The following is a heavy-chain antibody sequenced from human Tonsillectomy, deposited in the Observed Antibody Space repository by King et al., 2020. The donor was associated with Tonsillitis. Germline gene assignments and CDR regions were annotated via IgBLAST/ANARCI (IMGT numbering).Heavy chain of an antibody. V-gene: IGHV3-30*18. D-gene: IGHD5-12*01. CDR2: ISYDGSNK. CDR1: GFTFSSYG. Sequence: VQLVESGGGVVQPGRSLRLSCAASGFTFSSYGMHWVRQAPGKGLEWVVVISYDGSNKYYADSVKGRFTISRDNSKNTLYLQMNSLRAEDTAVYYCAKERPQGEDPYSGYESAYCTGDCYPYYFDYWGQGTLVTVSS. CDR3: AKERPQGEDPYSGYESAYCTGDCYPYYFDY. J-gene: IGHJ4*02.